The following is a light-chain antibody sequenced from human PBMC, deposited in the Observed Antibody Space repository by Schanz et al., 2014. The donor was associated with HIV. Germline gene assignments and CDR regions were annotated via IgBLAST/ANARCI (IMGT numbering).Light chain of an antibody. V-gene: IGLV1-44*01. J-gene: IGLJ3*02. CDR3: ATWDDSLNGWV. Sequence: QSVLTQPPSASGTPGQRVTISCSGSSSNIGSNFVYWYQRLPGTAPNLLISRNNQRPSGVPDRFSGSKSGTSASLAISGLQSEDESDYYCATWDDSLNGWVFGGGTKLTVL. CDR2: RNN. CDR1: SSNIGSNF.